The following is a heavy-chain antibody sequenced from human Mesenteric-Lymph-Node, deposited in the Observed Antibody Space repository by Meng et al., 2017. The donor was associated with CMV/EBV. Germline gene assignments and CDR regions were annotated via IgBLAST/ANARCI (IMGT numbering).Heavy chain of an antibody. J-gene: IGHJ4*02. Sequence: SETLSLTCTVSGGSVRSGTYYWGWIRQPPGKGLEWIGCIYYSGNTNYNPSLKSRVTISVDMSKNQFSLKLSSVTAADTAVYYCARAATVTTGEPFDYWGQGTLVTVSS. CDR2: IYYSGNT. CDR3: ARAATVTTGEPFDY. V-gene: IGHV4-61*01. CDR1: GGSVRSGTYY. D-gene: IGHD4-17*01.